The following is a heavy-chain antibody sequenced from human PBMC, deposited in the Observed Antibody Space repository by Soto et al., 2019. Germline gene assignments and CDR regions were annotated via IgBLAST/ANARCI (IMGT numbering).Heavy chain of an antibody. J-gene: IGHJ4*02. V-gene: IGHV3-23*01. CDR1: GITLSSYA. CDR3: AKGQNSGTYRFYFYX. Sequence: GGSLRLSCAASGITLSSYAMSWVRQAPGKGPEWVSCISSSGGSTSYADSVKGRFTISRDNSKNTLYLQMNSLRADDTAVYHCAKGQNSGTYRFYFYXWGQGALVTVSX. CDR2: ISSSGGST. D-gene: IGHD1-26*01.